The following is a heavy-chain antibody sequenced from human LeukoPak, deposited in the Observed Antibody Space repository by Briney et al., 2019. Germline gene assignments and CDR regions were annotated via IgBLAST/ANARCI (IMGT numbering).Heavy chain of an antibody. Sequence: SETLSLTCVVSGGSIDSNHWWSWVRQSPGQGLEWLGEIHDSGSTNYRSSLNSRVTISLEKSKSQFSLKLTSVTAADTAVYYCARSPVFVITGAWFDPWGQGTLVTVSS. V-gene: IGHV4-4*02. CDR2: IHDSGST. D-gene: IGHD3-10*01. CDR1: GGSIDSNHW. J-gene: IGHJ5*02. CDR3: ARSPVFVITGAWFDP.